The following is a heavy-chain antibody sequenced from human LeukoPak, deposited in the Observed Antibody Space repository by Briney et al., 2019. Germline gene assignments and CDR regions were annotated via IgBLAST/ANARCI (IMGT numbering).Heavy chain of an antibody. CDR2: ISYDGSNK. D-gene: IGHD1-1*01. CDR1: GFTFSSTS. J-gene: IGHJ4*02. Sequence: GGSLRLSCAASGFTFSSTSMSWVRQAPGKGLEWVAIISYDGSNKYYADSVRGRFTISKDNSQNTLYLQMNSLRAEDTAVYYCASHRGDYATGYFDYWGQGTLVTVSS. CDR3: ASHRGDYATGYFDY. V-gene: IGHV3-30*04.